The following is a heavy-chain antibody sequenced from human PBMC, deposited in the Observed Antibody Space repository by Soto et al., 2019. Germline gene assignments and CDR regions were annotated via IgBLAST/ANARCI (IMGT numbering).Heavy chain of an antibody. J-gene: IGHJ4*02. V-gene: IGHV3-33*01. D-gene: IGHD3-22*01. Sequence: QVQLVESGGGVVQPGRSLRLSCAASGFTFSSYGMHWVRQAPGKGLEWVAVIWYDGSNKYYADSVKGRFTISRDNSKNTLYLQMNSLRAEDTAVHYCARDYYDSSGYFLDYWGQGTLVTVSS. CDR1: GFTFSSYG. CDR3: ARDYYDSSGYFLDY. CDR2: IWYDGSNK.